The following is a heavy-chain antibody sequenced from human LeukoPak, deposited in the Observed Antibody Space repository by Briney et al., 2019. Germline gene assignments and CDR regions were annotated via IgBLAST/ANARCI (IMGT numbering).Heavy chain of an antibody. J-gene: IGHJ5*02. CDR2: IYTSGST. CDR1: GGSISSCY. CDR3: ARARRGPGSSQLVNWFDP. V-gene: IGHV4-4*07. D-gene: IGHD6-13*01. Sequence: SETLSLTCTVSGGSISSCYWSWIRQPAGKGLEWIGRIYTSGSTNYNPSLKSRVTMSVDTSKNQFSLKLSSVTAADTAVYYCARARRGPGSSQLVNWFDPWGQGTLVTVSS.